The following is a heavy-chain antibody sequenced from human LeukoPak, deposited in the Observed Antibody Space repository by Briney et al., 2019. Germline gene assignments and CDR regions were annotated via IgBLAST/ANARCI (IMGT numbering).Heavy chain of an antibody. CDR2: IYYSGST. V-gene: IGHV4-31*03. CDR1: GGSISSDGYY. D-gene: IGHD3-22*01. J-gene: IGHJ3*02. CDR3: ARFRTNYYDSSGSLAFDI. Sequence: SQTLSLTCTVSGGSISSDGYYWSWIRQHPGKGLEWIEYIYYSGSTYYNPSLKSRVTISVDPSKNQFSLKLSSVTAADTAVYYCARFRTNYYDSSGSLAFDIWGQGTMVAVSS.